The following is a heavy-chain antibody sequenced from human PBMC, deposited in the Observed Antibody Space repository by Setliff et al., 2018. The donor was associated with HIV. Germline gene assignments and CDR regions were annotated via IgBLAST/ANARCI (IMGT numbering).Heavy chain of an antibody. CDR1: GASISNYY. V-gene: IGHV4-59*01. CDR2: ITDSGNT. CDR3: ARETQQSYNIVTGYNYYYGIDV. D-gene: IGHD3-9*01. Sequence: ETLSLTCNVSGASISNYYWTWIRQSPGKRLEWLGYITDSGNTNYNPSLRRRVTISADTSKNQVSLRLRSVTAADTAVYYCARETQQSYNIVTGYNYYYGIDVWGQGTTVTVSS. J-gene: IGHJ6*02.